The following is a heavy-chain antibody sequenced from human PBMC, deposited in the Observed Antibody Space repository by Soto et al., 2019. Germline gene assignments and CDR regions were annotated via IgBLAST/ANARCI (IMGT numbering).Heavy chain of an antibody. D-gene: IGHD5-12*01. CDR1: GVSISSHVW. CDR3: ATRDSGRFY. V-gene: IGHV4-4*02. J-gene: IGHJ4*02. CDR2: SHESGNT. Sequence: QVQLQESGPGLVKPSGTLSLTCAVSGVSISSHVWWTWVRQPPGKGLEWIGESHESGNTNYNSSLESRVTISLDKSKNQFSLKLTSVTVADTAVYYCATRDSGRFYWGQGTLVTVSS.